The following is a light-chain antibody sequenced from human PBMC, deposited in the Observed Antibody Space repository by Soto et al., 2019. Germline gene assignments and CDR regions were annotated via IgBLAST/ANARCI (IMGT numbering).Light chain of an antibody. Sequence: SYELTQPPSLSVAPGKTASITCGGTNIGSKSVHWYQQKPGQAPVLVIYYDSDRPSGIPERFSGSNSGNTATLTISRVEAGDEADYFCQVWDKGSDHACVFGTGTKLTVL. CDR1: NIGSKS. V-gene: IGLV3-21*04. CDR2: YDS. CDR3: QVWDKGSDHACV. J-gene: IGLJ1*01.